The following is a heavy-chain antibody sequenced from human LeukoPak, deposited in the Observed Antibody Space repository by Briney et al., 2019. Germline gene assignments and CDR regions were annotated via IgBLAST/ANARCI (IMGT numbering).Heavy chain of an antibody. CDR3: ARDGGYCSGGSSYNLDY. CDR2: ISSSSSYI. D-gene: IGHD2-15*01. J-gene: IGHJ4*02. CDR1: GFTFSSYS. Sequence: GGSLRLSCAASGFTFSSYSMNWVRQAPGKGLEWVSSISSSSSYIYYADSVKGRFTISRDNAKNSLYLQMNSLRAEDTAVYYCARDGGYCSGGSSYNLDYWGQGTLVTVSS. V-gene: IGHV3-21*01.